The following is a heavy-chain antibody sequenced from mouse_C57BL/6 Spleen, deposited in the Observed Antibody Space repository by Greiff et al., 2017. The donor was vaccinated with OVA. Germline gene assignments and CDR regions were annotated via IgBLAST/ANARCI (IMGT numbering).Heavy chain of an antibody. CDR1: GYTFTSYW. CDR2: IDPSDSYT. D-gene: IGHD3-2*02. CDR3: AAQARVDY. J-gene: IGHJ2*01. V-gene: IGHV1-50*01. Sequence: QVQLQQSGAELVKPGASVKLSCKASGYTFTSYWMQWVKQRPGQGLEWIGEIDPSDSYTNSNQKFKGKATLTVDTSSSTAYMQLSSLTSEDSAVYYCAAQARVDYWGQGTTLTVSS.